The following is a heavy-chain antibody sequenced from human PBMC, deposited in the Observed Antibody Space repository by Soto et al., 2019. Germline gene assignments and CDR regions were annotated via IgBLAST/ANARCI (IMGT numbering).Heavy chain of an antibody. CDR2: LSYCGDA. J-gene: IGHJ5*02. V-gene: IGHV4-59*12. D-gene: IGHD2-21*01. Sequence: SETLSLTCTFSHSYIIGSYWPWIRQSPERGLEWSGSLSYCGDAKCYRSCIRRRTICVDRSKSQFSMKLASVTAAATAVYYFATGGGGCGLKWFDPWGQGTRVTVSS. CDR3: ATGGGGCGLKWFDP. CDR1: HSYIIGSY.